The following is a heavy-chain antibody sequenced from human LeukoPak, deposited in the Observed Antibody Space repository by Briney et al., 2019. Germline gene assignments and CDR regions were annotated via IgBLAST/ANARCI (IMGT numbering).Heavy chain of an antibody. D-gene: IGHD3-9*01. CDR2: IWYDGSNK. CDR1: GFTFSSYG. V-gene: IGHV3-33*01. J-gene: IGHJ3*02. Sequence: GGSLRLSCAASGFTFSSYGMHWVRQAPGKGLEWVAVIWYDGSNKYYADSVKGRFTISRDNSKNTLYLQMTSLRAEDTAVYYCARAPYYDILTGYYPHAFDIWGQGTMVTASS. CDR3: ARAPYYDILTGYYPHAFDI.